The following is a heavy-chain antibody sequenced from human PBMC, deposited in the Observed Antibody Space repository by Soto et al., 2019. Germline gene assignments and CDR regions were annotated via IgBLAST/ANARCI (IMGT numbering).Heavy chain of an antibody. Sequence: QVQLVESGGGVVQPGMSLRLSCAASGFTFNRFGMHWVRQAPGKGLEWVAVIWYDGSNKYYADSVKGRFTISRDNSKNTLYLQMNSLRVEDTAVYYCARVVGMLYGSGSYNGMDVWGQGTTVTVSS. D-gene: IGHD3-10*01. CDR1: GFTFNRFG. CDR3: ARVVGMLYGSGSYNGMDV. J-gene: IGHJ6*02. V-gene: IGHV3-33*01. CDR2: IWYDGSNK.